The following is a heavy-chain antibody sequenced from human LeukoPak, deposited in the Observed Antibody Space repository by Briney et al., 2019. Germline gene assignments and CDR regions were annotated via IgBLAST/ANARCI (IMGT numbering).Heavy chain of an antibody. D-gene: IGHD4-17*01. V-gene: IGHV3-23*01. CDR1: RLRFNTYA. CDR2: ISAGGDET. CDR3: AQDHLGFGDYWFGY. Sequence: GGSLRLSCVTPRLRFNTYAMSWVRQAPGKGLEWVSAISAGGDETHYADSVKGRFTVSRDNSKNTLFLQMNSLRVEDTAVYYCAQDHLGFGDYWFGYWGQGTLVSVSS. J-gene: IGHJ4*02.